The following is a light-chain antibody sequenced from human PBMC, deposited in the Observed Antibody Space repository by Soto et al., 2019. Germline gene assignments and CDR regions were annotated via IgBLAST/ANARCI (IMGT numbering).Light chain of an antibody. J-gene: IGLJ3*02. V-gene: IGLV2-23*02. CDR3: CSSIGGPIWV. Sequence: QSALTQPASVSGSPGQSIAISCTGTSSDVGSYDRVSSYQQHPGKAPTLMIFEVNKRPSGVSTRFSGSKSGNTASLTISGLQAEDEADYYCCSSIGGPIWVFGGGTKLTVL. CDR2: EVN. CDR1: SSDVGSYDR.